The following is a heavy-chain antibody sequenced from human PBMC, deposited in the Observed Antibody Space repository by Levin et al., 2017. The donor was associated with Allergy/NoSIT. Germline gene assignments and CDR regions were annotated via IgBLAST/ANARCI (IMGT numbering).Heavy chain of an antibody. Sequence: GESLKISCAASGFTFSSYAMSWVRQAPGKGLEWVSAISGSGGSTYYADSVKGRFTISRDNSKNTLYLQMNSLRAEDTAVYYCAKLYYDSSGYPSFDYWGQGTLVTVSS. CDR1: GFTFSSYA. CDR3: AKLYYDSSGYPSFDY. V-gene: IGHV3-23*01. CDR2: ISGSGGST. J-gene: IGHJ4*02. D-gene: IGHD3-22*01.